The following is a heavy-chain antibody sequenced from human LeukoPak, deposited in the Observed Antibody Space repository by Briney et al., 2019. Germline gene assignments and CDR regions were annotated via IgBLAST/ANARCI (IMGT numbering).Heavy chain of an antibody. Sequence: ASVKVSCKASGYTFTSYGISWVRQAPGQGLEWMGWISAYNGNTNYAQKLQGRVTMTTDTSTSTAYMELRSLRSDDTAVYYCARVRYSSGWYKGDYFDYWGQGTLVTVSS. V-gene: IGHV1-18*01. CDR3: ARVRYSSGWYKGDYFDY. CDR1: GYTFTSYG. J-gene: IGHJ4*02. CDR2: ISAYNGNT. D-gene: IGHD6-19*01.